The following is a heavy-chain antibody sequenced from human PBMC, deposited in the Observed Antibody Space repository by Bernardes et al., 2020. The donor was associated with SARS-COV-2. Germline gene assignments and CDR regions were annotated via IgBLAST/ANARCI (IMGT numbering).Heavy chain of an antibody. CDR3: ARSAGMDV. J-gene: IGHJ6*02. V-gene: IGHV3-7*03. Sequence: GGSLRLSCAGSGSDLSDYWTTWVRQAPGKGLEWVANIKRDGSETYYVDSVKGRFTISRDNAKNLVFLQMNSLRAEDTAVFYCARSAGMDVWGQGTKVTVSS. CDR1: GSDLSDYW. CDR2: IKRDGSET.